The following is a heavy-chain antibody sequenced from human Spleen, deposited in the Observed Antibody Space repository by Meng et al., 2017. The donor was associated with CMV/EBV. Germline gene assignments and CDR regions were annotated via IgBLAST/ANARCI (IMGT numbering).Heavy chain of an antibody. J-gene: IGHJ6*02. V-gene: IGHV4-34*01. Sequence: SETLSLTCAVYGGSFSGYYWSWIRQPPGKGLEWIGEINHSGNTNYNPSLKSRVTISVDTSKNQFSLKVSSLTAADTAIYYCARDRGYSYGDYYGMDVWGQGTTVTVSS. CDR3: ARDRGYSYGDYYGMDV. CDR1: GGSFSGYY. D-gene: IGHD5-18*01. CDR2: INHSGNT.